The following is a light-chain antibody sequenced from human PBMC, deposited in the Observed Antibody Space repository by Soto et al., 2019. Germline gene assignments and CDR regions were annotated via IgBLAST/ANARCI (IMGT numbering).Light chain of an antibody. CDR1: SSDVGGYDY. Sequence: QSALTQPASLSGSPGQSITISCTGTSSDVGGYDYVSWYQQHPGKAPKFMIYEVTNRPSGVSHRFSGSKSGNTASLTISGLQAEDEADYYCSSYTTTSTYVFGNGTKVTVL. CDR2: EVT. CDR3: SSYTTTSTYV. J-gene: IGLJ1*01. V-gene: IGLV2-14*01.